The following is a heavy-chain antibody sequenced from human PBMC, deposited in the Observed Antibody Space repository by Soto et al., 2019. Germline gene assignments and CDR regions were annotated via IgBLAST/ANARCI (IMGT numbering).Heavy chain of an antibody. CDR1: GYSFTSYW. CDR3: ERQPYYDFWSGYYRYYGMDV. J-gene: IGHJ6*04. Sequence: GDSLKISCFGSGYSFTSYWIGWVRQMPGKGLEWMGIIYPGDSDTRYSPSFQGQVTISADKSISTAYLQWSSLKASDTAMYYCERQPYYDFWSGYYRYYGMDVRGKGTTVTVSS. D-gene: IGHD3-3*01. V-gene: IGHV5-51*01. CDR2: IYPGDSDT.